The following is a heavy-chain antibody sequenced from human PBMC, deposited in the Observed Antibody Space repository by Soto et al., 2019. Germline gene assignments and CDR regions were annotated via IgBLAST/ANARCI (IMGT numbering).Heavy chain of an antibody. CDR3: ARESGDNWDYEAY. CDR2: IYTSGNT. J-gene: IGHJ4*02. D-gene: IGHD1-7*01. CDR1: GGSISSYH. V-gene: IGHV4-4*07. Sequence: SETLSLTCTVSGGSISSYHWSWIRQSAGKGLERIGRIYTSGNTHYNPSLKSRVTVSIDTSKNQFFLTVNSVTAADSAVYYCARESGDNWDYEAYWGQGTPVTVSS.